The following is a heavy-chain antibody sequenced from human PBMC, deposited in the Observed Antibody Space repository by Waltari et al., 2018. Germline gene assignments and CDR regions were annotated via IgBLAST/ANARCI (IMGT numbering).Heavy chain of an antibody. Sequence: QVQLVQSGAEVQQPGASVKVSCKAYGYTFTGYYMHWVRQDPGQVLEWMGIINPSGGSTSYAQKFQGRVTMTRDTSTSTVYMELSSLRSEDTAVYYCAREKGCSSTSCYPGWYFDLWGRGTLVTVSS. J-gene: IGHJ2*01. CDR3: AREKGCSSTSCYPGWYFDL. V-gene: IGHV1-46*01. D-gene: IGHD2-2*01. CDR2: INPSGGST. CDR1: GYTFTGYY.